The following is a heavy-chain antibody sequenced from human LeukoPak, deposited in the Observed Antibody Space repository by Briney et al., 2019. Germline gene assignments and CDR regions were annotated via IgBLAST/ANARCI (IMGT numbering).Heavy chain of an antibody. D-gene: IGHD3-22*01. J-gene: IGHJ4*02. CDR2: INPSGGST. Sequence: ASVKVSCKASGYTFTSYYMHWVRQAPGQGLEWMGIINPSGGSTSYAQKFQGRVTMTRDTSTSTVYMELSSLRSEDTAVYYCAREPIPDYFDTSVSVPYWGQGTLVTVSS. CDR1: GYTFTSYY. V-gene: IGHV1-46*01. CDR3: AREPIPDYFDTSVSVPY.